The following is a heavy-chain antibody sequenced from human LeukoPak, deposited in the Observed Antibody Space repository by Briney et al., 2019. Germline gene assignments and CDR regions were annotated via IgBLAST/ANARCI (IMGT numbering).Heavy chain of an antibody. CDR3: VRDNDYAFDF. Sequence: GGSLRLSCAASGFTFDPYSMNWVRQAPGKGLEWLSYVGGTTNTKTYADSVKGRFTISRDNAKNSLYLQMYSLRDEDTAVYYCVRDNDYAFDFWGQGTLVTVSS. CDR2: VGGTTNTK. J-gene: IGHJ4*02. D-gene: IGHD4-17*01. CDR1: GFTFDPYS. V-gene: IGHV3-48*02.